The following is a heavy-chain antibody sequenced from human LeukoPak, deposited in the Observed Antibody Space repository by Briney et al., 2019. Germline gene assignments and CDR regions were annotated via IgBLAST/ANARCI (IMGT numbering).Heavy chain of an antibody. CDR2: LSGSGGGT. D-gene: IGHD3-10*01. Sequence: GGSLRLSCAVSGITLSNYGVSWVRQAPGKGLEWVAGLSGSGGGTNYADSVQGRFTISRDNPKNTLYLQMNSLRAEDTAVYFCAKRGVVIRVFLVGFHKEAYYFDSWGQGALVTVSS. V-gene: IGHV3-23*01. J-gene: IGHJ4*02. CDR3: AKRGVVIRVFLVGFHKEAYYFDS. CDR1: GITLSNYG.